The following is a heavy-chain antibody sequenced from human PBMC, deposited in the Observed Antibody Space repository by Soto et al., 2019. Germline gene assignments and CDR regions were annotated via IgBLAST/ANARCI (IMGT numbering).Heavy chain of an antibody. J-gene: IGHJ6*02. D-gene: IGHD3-22*01. Sequence: ASVKVSCKASGGTFSSYAISWVRQAPGQGLEWMGGIIPIFGTANYAQKFQSRVTITADESTSTAYMELSSLRSEDTAVYYCASRVVVITDSYYYYYGMDVWGQGTTVTVSS. CDR2: IIPIFGTA. V-gene: IGHV1-69*13. CDR3: ASRVVVITDSYYYYYGMDV. CDR1: GGTFSSYA.